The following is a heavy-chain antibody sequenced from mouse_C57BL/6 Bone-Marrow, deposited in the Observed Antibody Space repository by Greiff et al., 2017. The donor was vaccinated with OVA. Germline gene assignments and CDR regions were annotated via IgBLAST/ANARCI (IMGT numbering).Heavy chain of an antibody. J-gene: IGHJ3*01. CDR1: GYTFTSYW. V-gene: IGHV1-55*01. CDR2: IYPGSGST. Sequence: QVHVKQPGAELVKPGASVKMSCKASGYTFTSYWITWVKQRPGQGLEWIGDIYPGSGSTNYNEKFKSKATLTVDTSSSTAYMQLSSLTSEDSAVYYCAISGGSSPWFAYWGQGTLVTVSA. D-gene: IGHD1-1*01. CDR3: AISGGSSPWFAY.